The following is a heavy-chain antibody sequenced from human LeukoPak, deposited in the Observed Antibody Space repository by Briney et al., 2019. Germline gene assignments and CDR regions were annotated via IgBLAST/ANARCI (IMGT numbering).Heavy chain of an antibody. Sequence: GGSLRLSCAASGFTFSSYAMHWVRQAPGKGLEWVAVISYDGSNKYYADSAKGRFTISRDNSKNTLYLQMNSLRAEDTAVYYCARAGNWNYSRGPAIYYYYMDVWGKGTTVTVSS. V-gene: IGHV3-30*01. D-gene: IGHD1-7*01. J-gene: IGHJ6*03. CDR3: ARAGNWNYSRGPAIYYYYMDV. CDR1: GFTFSSYA. CDR2: ISYDGSNK.